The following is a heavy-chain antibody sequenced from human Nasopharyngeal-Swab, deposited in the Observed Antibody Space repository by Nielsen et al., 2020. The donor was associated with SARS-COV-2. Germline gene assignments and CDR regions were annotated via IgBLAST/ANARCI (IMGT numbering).Heavy chain of an antibody. D-gene: IGHD2/OR15-2a*01. CDR2: IYPGDSGT. J-gene: IGHJ5*02. CDR3: ARHMGYFHTSIWLDP. CDR1: GYDFTGYW. V-gene: IGHV5-51*01. Sequence: GESLKISCKNSGYDFTGYWIAWVRQKPGEGLEWMGIIYPGDSGTKYSPSFQGQVTISVDKSIRTAYLHFSSLKASDTAMYYCARHMGYFHTSIWLDPWGQGTLVTVSS.